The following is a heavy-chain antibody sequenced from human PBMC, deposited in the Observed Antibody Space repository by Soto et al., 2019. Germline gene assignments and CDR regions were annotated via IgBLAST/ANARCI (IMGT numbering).Heavy chain of an antibody. Sequence: QVQLQESGPGLVKSSETLSLTCTVSGGSISSYYWSWIRQPPGKGLEWIGYIHYSGSTNYNPSLKRRVTISVDTSKNPFSLKRSSVTAADTAVYYCARDRNWKGYYGMDVWGQGTTVTVSS. CDR2: IHYSGST. CDR1: GGSISSYY. V-gene: IGHV4-59*01. D-gene: IGHD1-1*01. CDR3: ARDRNWKGYYGMDV. J-gene: IGHJ6*02.